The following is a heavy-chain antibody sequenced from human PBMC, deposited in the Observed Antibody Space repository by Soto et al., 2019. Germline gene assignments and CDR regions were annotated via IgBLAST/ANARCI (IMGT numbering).Heavy chain of an antibody. D-gene: IGHD3-10*01. CDR1: GFTFSSYT. V-gene: IGHV3-30-3*01. CDR3: ARAGVISPHFDY. J-gene: IGHJ4*02. Sequence: GSLRLSCAASGFTFSSYTMHWVRQTPGKGLEWVADISYDGGDKYYADSVKGRFTISRDNSKNTLYLQMNSLRAEDTSVYYCARAGVISPHFDYWGQGTLVTVSS. CDR2: ISYDGGDK.